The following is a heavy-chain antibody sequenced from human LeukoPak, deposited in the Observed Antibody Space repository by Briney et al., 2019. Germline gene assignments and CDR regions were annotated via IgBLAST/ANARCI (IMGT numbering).Heavy chain of an antibody. CDR1: GYTFTGYY. CDR2: ITPNSGGT. Sequence: ASVKVSCKASGYTFTGYYIHWVRQAPGQGLEWMGWITPNSGGTNYAQKFQGWVTMTRDTSISTAYMELNRLRSDDTAVYYCARASTSCYYCIDYWGQGTLVTVSS. D-gene: IGHD2-2*01. J-gene: IGHJ4*02. CDR3: ARASTSCYYCIDY. V-gene: IGHV1-2*04.